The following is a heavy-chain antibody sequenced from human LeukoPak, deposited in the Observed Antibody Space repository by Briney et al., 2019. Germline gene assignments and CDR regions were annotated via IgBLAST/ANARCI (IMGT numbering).Heavy chain of an antibody. Sequence: GGSLRLSCAASGFTFDDYAMHWVRQAPGKGLEWVSGISWNSGSIGYADSVKGRFTISRDNAKNSLYLQMNSLRAEDTALYYCAKDHREVTLYYFDYWGQGTLVTVSS. D-gene: IGHD3-10*01. CDR2: ISWNSGSI. CDR3: AKDHREVTLYYFDY. V-gene: IGHV3-9*01. CDR1: GFTFDDYA. J-gene: IGHJ4*02.